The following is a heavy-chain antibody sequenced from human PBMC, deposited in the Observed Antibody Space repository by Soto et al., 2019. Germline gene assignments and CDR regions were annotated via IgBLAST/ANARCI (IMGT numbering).Heavy chain of an antibody. V-gene: IGHV3-30*18. Sequence: SLRLSCAASGFTFSSYGMHWVRQAPGKGLEWVAVISYDGSNKYYADSVKGRFTISRDNSKNTLYLQMNSLRAEDTAVYYCAKDPHSGYDFFYFDYWGQGTLVTAPQ. CDR2: ISYDGSNK. CDR1: GFTFSSYG. CDR3: AKDPHSGYDFFYFDY. D-gene: IGHD5-12*01. J-gene: IGHJ4*02.